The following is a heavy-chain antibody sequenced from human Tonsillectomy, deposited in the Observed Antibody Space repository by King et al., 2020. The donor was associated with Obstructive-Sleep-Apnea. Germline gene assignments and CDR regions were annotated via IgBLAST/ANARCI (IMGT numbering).Heavy chain of an antibody. V-gene: IGHV3-9*01. CDR3: AKAQEYSSSWYDGRSFDY. Sequence: VQLVESGGGLVQPGRSLRLSCAASGFTFDDYAMHWVRQAPGKGLEWVSGISWNSGSIGYADSVKGRFTISRDNAKNSLYLQMNSLRAEDTALYYCAKAQEYSSSWYDGRSFDYWGQGTLVTVSS. J-gene: IGHJ4*02. CDR2: ISWNSGSI. D-gene: IGHD6-13*01. CDR1: GFTFDDYA.